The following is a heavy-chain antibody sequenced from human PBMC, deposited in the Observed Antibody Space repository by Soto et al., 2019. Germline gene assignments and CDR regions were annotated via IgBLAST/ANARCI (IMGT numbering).Heavy chain of an antibody. CDR3: ATRFLWPTYYYGMDV. CDR2: INHSGST. Sequence: PSETRSRPGVVYARSFSGYYWSWVRQPPGKGLEWIGEINHSGSTNYNPSLKSRVTISVDTSKNQFSLKLSSVAAANPAVYYCATRFLWPTYYYGMDVWGQGTTVSVS. V-gene: IGHV4-34*01. D-gene: IGHD3-10*01. CDR1: ARSFSGYY. J-gene: IGHJ6*02.